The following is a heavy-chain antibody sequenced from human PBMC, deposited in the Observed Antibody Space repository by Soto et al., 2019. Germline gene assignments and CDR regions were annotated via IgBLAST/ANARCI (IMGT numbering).Heavy chain of an antibody. Sequence: EVQLVETGGGLIQPGGSLRLSCAASGFTVSSNYMSWVRQAPGKGLEWVSVIYSGGSTYYADSVKGRFTISRDSSKNTLYLQMNSLRAEDTAVYYCAIYGNNALFHYWGQGTLVTVSS. CDR2: IYSGGST. V-gene: IGHV3-53*02. CDR1: GFTVSSNY. D-gene: IGHD4-4*01. J-gene: IGHJ4*02. CDR3: AIYGNNALFHY.